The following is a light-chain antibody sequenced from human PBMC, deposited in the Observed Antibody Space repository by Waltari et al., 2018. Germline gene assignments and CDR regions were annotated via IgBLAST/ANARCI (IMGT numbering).Light chain of an antibody. CDR2: EDN. CDR3: GSWDSSLGIGV. CDR1: TPNIGNNY. V-gene: IGLV1-51*01. Sequence: QSVLTQAPSVSAAPGQTVTISCSGTTPNIGNNYVSWYQQVPGAAPKIVIYEDNRRPSGIPDRFSGSKSGASATLGITGLQTGDEADYYCGSWDSSLGIGVLGGGTRLTVL. J-gene: IGLJ3*02.